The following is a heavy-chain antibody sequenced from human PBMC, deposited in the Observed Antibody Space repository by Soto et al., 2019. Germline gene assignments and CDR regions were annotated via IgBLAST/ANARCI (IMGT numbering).Heavy chain of an antibody. D-gene: IGHD2-21*02. Sequence: SETLSLTCTVSGGPISSGGYYWSWIRQHPGKGLEWIGYIYYSGSTYYNPSLKSRVTISVDTSKNQFSLKLSSVTAADTAVYYCARDNCGGDCYSGEGFDPWGQGTLVTVSS. CDR2: IYYSGST. J-gene: IGHJ5*02. CDR1: GGPISSGGYY. V-gene: IGHV4-31*03. CDR3: ARDNCGGDCYSGEGFDP.